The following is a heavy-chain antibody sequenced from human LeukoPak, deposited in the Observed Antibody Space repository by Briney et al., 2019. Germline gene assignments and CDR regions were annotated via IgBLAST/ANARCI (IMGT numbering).Heavy chain of an antibody. CDR3: AREVVVVAATRPRKAWFDP. V-gene: IGHV1-46*01. J-gene: IGHJ5*02. CDR1: GYTFTSYY. Sequence: PGASVKVSCKASGYTFTSYYMHWVRQAPGQGLEWMGIINPSGGSTSYAQKFQGRVTMTRDMSTSTVYMELSSLRSEDTAVYYCAREVVVVAATRPRKAWFDPWGQGTLVTVSS. D-gene: IGHD2-15*01. CDR2: INPSGGST.